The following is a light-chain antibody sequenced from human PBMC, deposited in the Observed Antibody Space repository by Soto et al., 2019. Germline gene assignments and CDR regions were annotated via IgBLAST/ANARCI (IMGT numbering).Light chain of an antibody. Sequence: DVVMTQTPLSSPVTLGQPASISCRSSQSLVHSDGNTYLNWLHQRPGQPPRLLIYKVSNRFSGVPDRFSGSGAGTDFTLNISRVEAEDVGIYCCMQATQSHPYTFGQGTKLEIK. CDR2: KVS. J-gene: IGKJ2*01. V-gene: IGKV2-24*01. CDR3: MQATQSHPYT. CDR1: QSLVHSDGNTY.